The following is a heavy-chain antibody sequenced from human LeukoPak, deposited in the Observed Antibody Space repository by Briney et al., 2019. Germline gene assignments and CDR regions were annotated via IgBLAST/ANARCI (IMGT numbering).Heavy chain of an antibody. V-gene: IGHV4-34*01. CDR3: ARFPTAEPYYYYGMDV. CDR1: GGSFSGYY. CDR2: INHSGST. D-gene: IGHD4-17*01. J-gene: IGHJ6*02. Sequence: SETLSLTCAVYGGSFSGYYWSWIRQPPGKGLEWIGEINHSGSTNYNPSLKSRVTISVDTSKNQFSLKLSSVTAADTAVYYCARFPTAEPYYYYGMDVWGQGTTVTVSS.